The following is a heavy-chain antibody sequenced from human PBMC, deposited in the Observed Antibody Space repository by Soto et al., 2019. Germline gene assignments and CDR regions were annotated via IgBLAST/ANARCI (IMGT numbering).Heavy chain of an antibody. CDR1: GGSISSGY. CDR3: TGAYYDVSGYSLDP. D-gene: IGHD3-22*01. Sequence: QVQLQESGPGLVKPSETLSLTCSVSGGSISSGYWTWIRQPPGKGLEWIGYIYYGGSINYNPSLNSRVIISVDTSKNQLSLRLSSVSAADTAVYYCTGAYYDVSGYSLDPWGQGTSVTVSS. CDR2: IYYGGSI. V-gene: IGHV4-59*01. J-gene: IGHJ5*02.